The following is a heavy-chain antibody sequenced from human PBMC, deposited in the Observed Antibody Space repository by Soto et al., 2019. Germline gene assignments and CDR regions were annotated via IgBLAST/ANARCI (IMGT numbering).Heavy chain of an antibody. Sequence: GASVKVSCKASGYTFTSYGISWVRQAPGQGLEWMGWISAYNGNTNYAQKLQGRVTMTTDTSTSTAYMELRSLRSDDTAVYYCARDPFPTFYCTNGLCYRREGIAVAGIGEFDYWGQGTLVTVSS. CDR1: GYTFTSYG. CDR2: ISAYNGNT. D-gene: IGHD2-8*01. V-gene: IGHV1-18*01. CDR3: ARDPFPTFYCTNGLCYRREGIAVAGIGEFDY. J-gene: IGHJ4*02.